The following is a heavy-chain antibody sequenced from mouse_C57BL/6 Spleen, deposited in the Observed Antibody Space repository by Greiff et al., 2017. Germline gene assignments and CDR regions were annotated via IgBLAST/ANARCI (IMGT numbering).Heavy chain of an antibody. V-gene: IGHV1-55*01. Sequence: VQLQQPGAELVKPGASVKMSCKASGYTFTSYWINWVKQRPGQGLEWIGDIYPGSGSTNYNEKFKSKATLTVDTSSSTAYMQLSSRTSEDSAVYYCAREVTTVNFDYWGQGTTLTVSS. J-gene: IGHJ2*01. D-gene: IGHD1-1*01. CDR1: GYTFTSYW. CDR2: IYPGSGST. CDR3: AREVTTVNFDY.